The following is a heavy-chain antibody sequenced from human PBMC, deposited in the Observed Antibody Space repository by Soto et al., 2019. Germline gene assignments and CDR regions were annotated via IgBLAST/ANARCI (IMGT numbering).Heavy chain of an antibody. D-gene: IGHD3-10*01. V-gene: IGHV3-23*01. CDR3: ATNMVDFDF. J-gene: IGHJ4*02. Sequence: GGSLRLSCAASGFTFNNFAMSRVRQAPGKGLEWVSAISGSGGSTYYADSVKGRFTISRDNSKNTLFLQMNSLRAEDTAVYYCATNMVDFDFWGQGTLVTVSS. CDR2: ISGSGGST. CDR1: GFTFNNFA.